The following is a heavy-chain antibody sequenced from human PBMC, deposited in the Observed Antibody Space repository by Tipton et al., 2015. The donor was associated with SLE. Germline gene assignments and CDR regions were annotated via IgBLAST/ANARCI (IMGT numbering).Heavy chain of an antibody. J-gene: IGHJ4*02. D-gene: IGHD2-2*01. CDR2: IRGSGDAA. CDR1: GFTFNNYA. CDR3: ATLPGRYQLLGDDF. V-gene: IGHV3-23*01. Sequence: SLRLSCAASGFTFNNYAMTWVRQAPGSGLEWVSGIRGSGDAAFYADSVKGRFTISRDNSRKMVYLQMNSLRADDTAVYYCATLPGRYQLLGDDFWGQGTLVTVSS.